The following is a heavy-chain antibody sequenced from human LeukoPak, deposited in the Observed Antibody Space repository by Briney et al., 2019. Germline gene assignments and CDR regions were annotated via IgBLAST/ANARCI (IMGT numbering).Heavy chain of an antibody. V-gene: IGHV3-43*02. CDR1: GLPIGDFA. CDR3: ARESGKFDY. CDR2: ISGDGVST. J-gene: IGHJ4*02. Sequence: PAGSLRLSCVASGLPIGDFAMHWVRQAPGGGREWVVLISGDGVSTFYADSVKGRFSISRDNSKNSLSLEMNSLRTEDTAMYYCARESGKFDYWGQGTLVAVSS.